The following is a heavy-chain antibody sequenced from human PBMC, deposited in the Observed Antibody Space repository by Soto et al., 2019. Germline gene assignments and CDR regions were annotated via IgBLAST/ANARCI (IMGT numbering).Heavy chain of an antibody. CDR2: ISGSGGST. CDR1: GFTFSSYA. Sequence: GGSLRLSCAASGFTFSSYAMNWVRQAPGKGLEWVSAISGSGGSTYYADSVKGRFNISRDNSKNTLFLQMNSLRAEDTAVYYCAKGLRGSTSSTGYMDVWGKGTTVTVSS. D-gene: IGHD2-2*01. CDR3: AKGLRGSTSSTGYMDV. J-gene: IGHJ6*03. V-gene: IGHV3-23*01.